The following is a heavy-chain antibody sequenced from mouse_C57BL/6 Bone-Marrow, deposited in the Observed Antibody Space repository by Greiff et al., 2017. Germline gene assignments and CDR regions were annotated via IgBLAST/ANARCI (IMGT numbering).Heavy chain of an antibody. V-gene: IGHV1-15*01. D-gene: IGHD2-4*01. CDR1: GYTFTDYE. CDR2: IDPETGGT. Sequence: QVQLQQSGAELVRPGASVTLSCKASGYTFTDYEMHWVKQTPVHGLEWIGAIDPETGGTAYNQKFKGKAILTADKSSSTAYMELRSLTSEDSAVYYCTRERIYYDYDGDWYFDVWGTGTTVTVSS. CDR3: TRERIYYDYDGDWYFDV. J-gene: IGHJ1*03.